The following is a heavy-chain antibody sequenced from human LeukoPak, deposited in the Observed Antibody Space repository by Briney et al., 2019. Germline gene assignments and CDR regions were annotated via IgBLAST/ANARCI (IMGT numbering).Heavy chain of an antibody. CDR2: IHYGGIT. D-gene: IGHD6-19*01. Sequence: PSETLSLTCTVFGGSIRGSDDYWGWIRQPPGKGLEWIGSIHYGGITYYNPSLKSRVTISVDTSKNQFSLKLSSVTAADTAVYYCARRGSSGFLYYFDYWGQGILATVSS. V-gene: IGHV4-39*01. J-gene: IGHJ4*02. CDR3: ARRGSSGFLYYFDY. CDR1: GGSIRGSDDY.